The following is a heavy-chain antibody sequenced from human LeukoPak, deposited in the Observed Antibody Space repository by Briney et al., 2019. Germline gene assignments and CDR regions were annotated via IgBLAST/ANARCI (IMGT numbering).Heavy chain of an antibody. V-gene: IGHV1-69*05. Sequence: SVKVSCKASGGSFSTSGFSWVQQAPGQGLEWMGGVIPIYGTPSYAQKFQGRVTITTDESTSTAYMELSSLRSEDTAVYYCARDHWGIVENGYDYFYYDMDVWGQGTTVTVSS. CDR3: ARDHWGIVENGYDYFYYDMDV. CDR1: GGSFSTSG. D-gene: IGHD7-27*01. CDR2: VIPIYGTP. J-gene: IGHJ6*02.